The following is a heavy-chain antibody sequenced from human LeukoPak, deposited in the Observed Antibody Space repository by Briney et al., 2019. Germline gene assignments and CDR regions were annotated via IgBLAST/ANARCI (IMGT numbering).Heavy chain of an antibody. CDR2: IYSGGTT. D-gene: IGHD2-2*01. CDR1: GGSITSDD. J-gene: IGHJ5*02. CDR3: ARQVSGCSSTTCFNFFDP. Sequence: PSETLSLTCTVSGGSITSDDWTWIRQSAEKGLQCIGRIYSGGTTNYNPSLRSRVTMSMDTSKNQVSLKLAAVTAADTAIYYCARQVSGCSSTTCFNFFDPWGQATLVTVSS. V-gene: IGHV4-4*07.